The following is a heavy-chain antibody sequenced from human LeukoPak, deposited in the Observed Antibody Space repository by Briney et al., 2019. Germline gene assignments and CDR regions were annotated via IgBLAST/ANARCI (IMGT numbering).Heavy chain of an antibody. CDR1: VYTFTSYY. D-gene: IGHD4-17*01. Sequence: ASVKVSCTASVYTFTSYYMHWVRQAPGQGVEWMGIINPSGGSTSYAQKFQGRVTMTRDTSTSTVYMELSSLRSEDTAVYYCAREWDYGDYTVNYGMDVWGQGTTVTVSS. CDR3: AREWDYGDYTVNYGMDV. CDR2: INPSGGST. J-gene: IGHJ6*02. V-gene: IGHV1-46*01.